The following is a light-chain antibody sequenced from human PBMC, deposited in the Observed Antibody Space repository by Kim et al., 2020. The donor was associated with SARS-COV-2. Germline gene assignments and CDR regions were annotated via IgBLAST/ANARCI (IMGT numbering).Light chain of an antibody. Sequence: GDRVTITCRASQDISNYLAWYHQKPGKVPKLLISPPSTLQSGVPSRFSGSGSGTDFTLTISSLQPEDVGTYYCQRCGPAPQTFGQGTRV. CDR3: QRCGPAPQT. CDR1: QDISNY. J-gene: IGKJ1*01. V-gene: IGKV1-27*01. CDR2: PPS.